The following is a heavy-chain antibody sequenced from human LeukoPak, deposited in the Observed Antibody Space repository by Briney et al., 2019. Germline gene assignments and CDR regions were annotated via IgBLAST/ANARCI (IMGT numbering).Heavy chain of an antibody. CDR2: INAGNGNT. CDR1: GYTFTSYA. Sequence: GASVKVSCKASGYTFTSYAMHWVRQAPGQRLEWMGWINAGNGNTKYSQEFQGRVTITRDTSASTAYMELSSLRSEDMAVYYCARDIGFGEPPMYYFDYWGQGTLVTVSS. J-gene: IGHJ4*02. V-gene: IGHV1-3*03. D-gene: IGHD3-10*01. CDR3: ARDIGFGEPPMYYFDY.